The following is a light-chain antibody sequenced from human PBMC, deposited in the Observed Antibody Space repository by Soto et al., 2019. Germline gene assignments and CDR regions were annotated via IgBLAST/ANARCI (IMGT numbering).Light chain of an antibody. J-gene: IGKJ1*01. Sequence: DIQMTQSPSTLSASVGERVTITCRASQSISTWLAWYQQKPGKAPKLLIYDVSSLESGVPSRFSGSGSGTEFTLTISSLQPDDFATYYCQQYNSYTWTFGQGTKVEIK. CDR1: QSISTW. CDR2: DVS. V-gene: IGKV1-5*01. CDR3: QQYNSYTWT.